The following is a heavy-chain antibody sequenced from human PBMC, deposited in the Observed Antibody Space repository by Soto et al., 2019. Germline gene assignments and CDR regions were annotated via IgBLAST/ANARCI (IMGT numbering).Heavy chain of an antibody. CDR1: GYGFTSYG. CDR2: ISAYNGNT. J-gene: IGHJ4*02. D-gene: IGHD4-17*01. CDR3: ARDARTLYGDYECFDY. V-gene: IGHV1-18*01. Sequence: VSVKVSSKASGYGFTSYGLSWVRQAPGQGLEWMGWISAYNGNTNYAQKLQGRVTMTTDTSTSTAYMELRSLRSDDTAVYYCARDARTLYGDYECFDYWGQGTLVTVSS.